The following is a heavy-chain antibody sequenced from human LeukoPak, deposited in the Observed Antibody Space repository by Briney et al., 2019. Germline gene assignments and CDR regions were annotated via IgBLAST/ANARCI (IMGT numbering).Heavy chain of an antibody. CDR2: INPSGGST. CDR1: GYTFTSYD. V-gene: IGHV1-46*01. D-gene: IGHD2-15*01. J-gene: IGHJ4*02. Sequence: ASVKVSCKASGYTFTSYDINWVRQAPGQGLEWMGIINPSGGSTSYAQKFQGRVTMTRDTSTSTVYMELSSLRSEDTAVYYCARAKVYCSGGSCYLFTFDYWGQGTLVTVSS. CDR3: ARAKVYCSGGSCYLFTFDY.